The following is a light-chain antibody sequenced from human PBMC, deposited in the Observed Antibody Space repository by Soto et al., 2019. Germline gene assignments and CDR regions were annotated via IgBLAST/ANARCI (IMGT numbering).Light chain of an antibody. Sequence: EIVLTQSPATLSLSPGERATLSCRASQSVSNYLAWYQQKPGQPPRLLIYDASSRATGIPARFIGSGSGTDVTPTISSLEPEDFAVYYCQQRRSWPATFGPGTKVDIK. CDR3: QQRRSWPAT. CDR1: QSVSNY. J-gene: IGKJ3*01. CDR2: DAS. V-gene: IGKV3-11*01.